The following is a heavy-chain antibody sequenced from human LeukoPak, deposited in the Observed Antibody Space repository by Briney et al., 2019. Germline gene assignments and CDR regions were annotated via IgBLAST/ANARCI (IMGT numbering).Heavy chain of an antibody. CDR1: GYTFTTYG. CDR3: ARGHGSGSANYFDP. D-gene: IGHD3-10*01. Sequence: ASVKVSCKASGYTFTTYGITWVRQAPGQGLEWMGWISAYNGNTDYAQKLQGRVTMTTDTSTSTAYMELRSLRSDDTAVYYCARGHGSGSANYFDPWGQGTLVTVSS. V-gene: IGHV1-18*01. CDR2: ISAYNGNT. J-gene: IGHJ5*02.